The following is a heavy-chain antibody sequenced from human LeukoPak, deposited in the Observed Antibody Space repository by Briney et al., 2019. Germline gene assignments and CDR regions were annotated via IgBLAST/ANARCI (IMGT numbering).Heavy chain of an antibody. CDR3: ARRETTTDY. CDR2: INHSGST. V-gene: IGHV4-34*01. D-gene: IGHD4-17*01. Sequence: GSLRLSCAASGFTVSSNSMSWVRQPPGKGLEWIGEINHSGSTNYNPSLKSRVTISVDTSKNQFSLKLSSVTAADTAVYYCARRETTTDYWGQGTLVTVSS. J-gene: IGHJ4*02. CDR1: GFTVSSNS.